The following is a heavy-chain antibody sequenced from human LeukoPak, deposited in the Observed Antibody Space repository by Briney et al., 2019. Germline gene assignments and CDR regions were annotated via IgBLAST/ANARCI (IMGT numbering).Heavy chain of an antibody. V-gene: IGHV1-18*01. CDR3: ARDLKMGYSSGRYSWGTGSSNDY. Sequence: ASMKVSCKASGYTFTSYAITWVRQAPGQGLEWMGWISAYNGNTNYAQKLQGRVTMTTDTSTSTAYMELRSLRSDDTAVYYCARDLKMGYSSGRYSWGTGSSNDYWGQGTLVTVSS. CDR1: GYTFTSYA. D-gene: IGHD6-19*01. J-gene: IGHJ4*02. CDR2: ISAYNGNT.